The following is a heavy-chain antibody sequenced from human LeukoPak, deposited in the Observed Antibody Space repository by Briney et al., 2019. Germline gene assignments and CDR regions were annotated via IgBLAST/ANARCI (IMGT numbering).Heavy chain of an antibody. CDR3: ARAPPRALVEDYYFDY. V-gene: IGHV4-30-4*01. CDR1: GGSISSGDYY. D-gene: IGHD2-2*01. CDR2: IYYSGST. Sequence: PSETLSLTCTVSGGSISSGDYYWSWIRQPPGKGLEWIGHIYYSGSTYYNPSLKSRVTISVDTSKNQFSLKLSSVTAADTAVYYCARAPPRALVEDYYFDYWGQGTLVTASS. J-gene: IGHJ4*02.